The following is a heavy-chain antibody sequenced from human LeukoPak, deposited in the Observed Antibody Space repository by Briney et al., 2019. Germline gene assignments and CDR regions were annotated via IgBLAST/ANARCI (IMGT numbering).Heavy chain of an antibody. CDR3: ARTARVFDY. CDR1: GFSITNMY. Sequence: PSETLSLSCAVSGFSITNMYWSWIRQPPGKGLEVIGYTYINGDTNYNPSLKSRVSISLDTSKNQPSLKMTSVTAADTAVYYCARTARVFDYWGQGILVTVSS. V-gene: IGHV4-4*09. D-gene: IGHD5-18*01. CDR2: TYINGDT. J-gene: IGHJ4*02.